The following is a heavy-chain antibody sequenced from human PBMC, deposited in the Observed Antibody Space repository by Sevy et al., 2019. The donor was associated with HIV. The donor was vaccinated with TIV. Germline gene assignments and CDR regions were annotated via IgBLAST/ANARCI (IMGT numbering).Heavy chain of an antibody. J-gene: IGHJ6*03. CDR2: IIPIFGAA. D-gene: IGHD3-16*01. V-gene: IGHV1-69*13. CDR3: ARGGGMRSYYYYYMDV. Sequence: ASVKVSCKASGGTLSKYAISWVRQAPGQGLEWMGGIIPIFGAASYAQKFQGRVTITADESTSTVYMELSSLGSEDTAGYYCARGGGMRSYYYYYMDVWGKGTTVTVSS. CDR1: GGTLSKYA.